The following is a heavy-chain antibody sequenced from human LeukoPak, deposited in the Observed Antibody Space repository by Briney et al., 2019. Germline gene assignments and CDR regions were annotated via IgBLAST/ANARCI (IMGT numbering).Heavy chain of an antibody. CDR3: ARLLGSYGSGYFDY. D-gene: IGHD3-10*01. CDR1: GGSISSSSYY. V-gene: IGHV4-39*01. CDR2: IYYSGST. Sequence: SETLSLTCTVSGGSISSSSYYWGWIRQPPGKGLEWVGSIYYSGSTYYNPSLKSRATISVDTSKNQFSLKLSSVTAADTAVYYCARLLGSYGSGYFDYWGQGTLVTVSS. J-gene: IGHJ4*02.